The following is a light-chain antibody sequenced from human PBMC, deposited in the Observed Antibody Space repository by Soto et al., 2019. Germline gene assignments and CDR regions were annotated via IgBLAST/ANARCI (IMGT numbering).Light chain of an antibody. CDR2: GAP. CDR1: QSIRSN. CDR3: QQYDNWPPWT. Sequence: EILMTQSPATLSVSPGERATLSFRGSQSIRSNLAWYQQNPGQPPRLLIYGAPSRATGVPVRFSGSGSGTEFTLTIGSLQSEDFAVYFCQQYDNWPPWTFGQGTKVDIK. J-gene: IGKJ1*01. V-gene: IGKV3-15*01.